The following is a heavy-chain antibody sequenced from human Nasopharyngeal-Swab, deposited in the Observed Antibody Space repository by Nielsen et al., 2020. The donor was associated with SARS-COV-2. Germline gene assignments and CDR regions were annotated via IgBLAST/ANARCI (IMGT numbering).Heavy chain of an antibody. CDR2: ITDTGHGT. Sequence: GGSLRLSCAAAGFTFGSVAMNWVRQAPGKGPQWVATITDTGHGTYYADSVKGRFTISRDNPKNTLYLHMNSLRAADSALYYCAKGYCSGAGCDYFDHWGQGTLVTVSS. D-gene: IGHD2-15*01. CDR3: AKGYCSGAGCDYFDH. J-gene: IGHJ4*02. CDR1: GFTFGSVA. V-gene: IGHV3-23*01.